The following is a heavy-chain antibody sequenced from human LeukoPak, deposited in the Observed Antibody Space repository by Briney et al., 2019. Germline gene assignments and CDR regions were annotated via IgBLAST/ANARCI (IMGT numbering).Heavy chain of an antibody. J-gene: IGHJ4*02. CDR2: INWNGGST. D-gene: IGHD3-16*01. V-gene: IGHV3-20*04. CDR1: GFTFDDYG. CDR3: ARDYTGEWRNFDY. Sequence: PGGSLRLSCAASGFTFDDYGMSWVRQAPGKGLEWVSGINWNGGSTGYADSVKGRITIYRDNAKNSLYLQMNSLRAEDTALYYCARDYTGEWRNFDYWGQGTLVTVSS.